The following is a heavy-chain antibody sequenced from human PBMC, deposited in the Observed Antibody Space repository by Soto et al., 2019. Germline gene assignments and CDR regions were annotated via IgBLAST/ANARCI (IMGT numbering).Heavy chain of an antibody. J-gene: IGHJ4*02. V-gene: IGHV3-21*06. D-gene: IGHD3-16*01. CDR3: ARDGLTFGGD. CDR2: ISSSSAYI. Sequence: EVHSVEAGGGLVKPGESLTLSCAASGFTFGSFTLNWVRQAPGKGLEWVSSISSSSAYIYYAESVKGRFTISRDNARSTLYLQMNSLRLDDTAVYFCARDGLTFGGDWGQGTLVAVSS. CDR1: GFTFGSFT.